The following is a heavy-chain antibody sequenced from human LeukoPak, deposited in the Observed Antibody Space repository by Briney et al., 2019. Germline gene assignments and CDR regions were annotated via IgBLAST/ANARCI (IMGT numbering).Heavy chain of an antibody. CDR1: GGTFSSYA. Sequence: ASVKVSCKASGGTFSSYAISWVRQAPGQGLEWMGGIIPIFGTANYAQKFQGRVTITTDESTSTAYMELSSLRSEDTAVYYCAAGIGVVVPAAPPGDAFDIWGQGTMVTVSS. J-gene: IGHJ3*02. CDR3: AAGIGVVVPAAPPGDAFDI. V-gene: IGHV1-69*05. D-gene: IGHD2-2*01. CDR2: IIPIFGTA.